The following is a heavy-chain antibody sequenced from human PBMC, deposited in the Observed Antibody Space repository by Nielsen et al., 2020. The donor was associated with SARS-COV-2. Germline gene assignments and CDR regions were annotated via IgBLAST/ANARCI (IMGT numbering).Heavy chain of an antibody. CDR3: AKDRIPDGLWEIDY. Sequence: GGSLRLSCTVSGFTFGTYTICWVRQPPGKGLQWVAGILGSGAATFYADSAKGRFTVSRDNSMNTVYLEMSRLRSEDTALYFCAKDRIPDGLWEIDYWGQGTRVTVSS. J-gene: IGHJ4*02. CDR2: ILGSGAAT. CDR1: GFTFGTYT. V-gene: IGHV3-23*01. D-gene: IGHD1-14*01.